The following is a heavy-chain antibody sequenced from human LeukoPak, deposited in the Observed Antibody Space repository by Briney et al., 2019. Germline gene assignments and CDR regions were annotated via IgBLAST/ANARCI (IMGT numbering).Heavy chain of an antibody. Sequence: SETLSLTCTVSGGSISSYYWSWIRQPPGKGLEWIGYIYYSGSTNYNPSLKSRVTISVDTSKNQFSLKLSSVTAADTAVYYCARSEEGYCSGGSCYPQNWFDPWGQGTLVTVSS. CDR2: IYYSGST. CDR1: GGSISSYY. D-gene: IGHD2-15*01. J-gene: IGHJ5*02. CDR3: ARSEEGYCSGGSCYPQNWFDP. V-gene: IGHV4-59*01.